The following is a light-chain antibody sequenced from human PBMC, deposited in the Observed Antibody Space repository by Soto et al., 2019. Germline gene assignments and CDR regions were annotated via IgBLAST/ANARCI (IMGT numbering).Light chain of an antibody. CDR3: QQSYTGPLT. V-gene: IGKV1-39*01. Sequence: DTQMTQSPSSLSASVGDRVTITCRASQSISSYLNWYQQKPGKAPKLLIYAASSLQSGVPSRFSGSGSGTDFTLTISSLQPEDFATYYCQQSYTGPLTFGQGTRLEIK. CDR1: QSISSY. CDR2: AAS. J-gene: IGKJ5*01.